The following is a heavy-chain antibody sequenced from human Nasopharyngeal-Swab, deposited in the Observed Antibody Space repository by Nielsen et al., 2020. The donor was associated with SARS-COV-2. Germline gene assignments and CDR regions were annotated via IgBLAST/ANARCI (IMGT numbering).Heavy chain of an antibody. Sequence: GESLKISCAASEFTFSSYAMSWVRQAPGKGLEWVSAISAASGNTQYANSVKGRFTISRDNSKNTLYLQMNTLRAEDTAIYYCAKQSANWGSYFDYWGQGTLVTVSS. CDR2: ISAASGNT. CDR1: EFTFSSYA. V-gene: IGHV3-23*01. CDR3: AKQSANWGSYFDY. J-gene: IGHJ4*02. D-gene: IGHD7-27*01.